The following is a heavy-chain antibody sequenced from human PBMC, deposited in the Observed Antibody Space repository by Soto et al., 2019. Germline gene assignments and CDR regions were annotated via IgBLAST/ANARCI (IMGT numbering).Heavy chain of an antibody. CDR2: ISSSGGAT. CDR3: ARRGVTGYYRTFDY. V-gene: IGHV3-11*01. Sequence: QGKLVESGGDLVKPGVALRLSCAASGFSFSDYFMAWVRQAPGKGLEWISLISSSGGATYYTDAVKGRFTISRDNAKDSLYLQLSSLRAEDTAVYYCARRGVTGYYRTFDYWGQGDQVTVSS. D-gene: IGHD3-9*01. J-gene: IGHJ4*02. CDR1: GFSFSDYF.